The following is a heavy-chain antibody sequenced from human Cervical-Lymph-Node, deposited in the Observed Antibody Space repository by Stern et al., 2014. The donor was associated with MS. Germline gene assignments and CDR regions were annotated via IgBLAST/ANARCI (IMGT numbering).Heavy chain of an antibody. Sequence: QVQLQESGPGLVKPSGTLSLTCAVSGDSITSSNWWSWVRQSPGKGLEWIGGIHHSGNTYYNPSLKSRFTISVDKSKNQFSLKVSSVTAADTAVYYCARVKSGDYFDYWGQGTLVTVSS. CDR1: GDSITSSNW. V-gene: IGHV4-4*02. J-gene: IGHJ4*02. D-gene: IGHD4-17*01. CDR3: ARVKSGDYFDY. CDR2: IHHSGNT.